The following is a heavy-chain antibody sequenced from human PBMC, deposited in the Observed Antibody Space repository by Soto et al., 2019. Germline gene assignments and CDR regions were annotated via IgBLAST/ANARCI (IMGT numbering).Heavy chain of an antibody. J-gene: IGHJ6*02. CDR3: TTDLQAYCDGTTCYAGNYYYDDMDV. D-gene: IGHD2-2*01. CDR2: IKSQGAGGTR. CDR1: GFSFRNAW. Sequence: ELQLVESGGGLVKPGGSLRLSCAASGFSFRNAWMSWVRQAPGKGLEWVGHIKSQGAGGTRDYAAPVKGRFTISRDDSKNTLVLQMNSLKNEDTAVYFCTTDLQAYCDGTTCYAGNYYYDDMDVWGQGTTVTVSS. V-gene: IGHV3-15*01.